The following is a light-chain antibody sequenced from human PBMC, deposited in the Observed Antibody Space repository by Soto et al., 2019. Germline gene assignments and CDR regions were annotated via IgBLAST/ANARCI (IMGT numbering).Light chain of an antibody. CDR2: GAS. V-gene: IGKV3-15*01. CDR1: QSVSNN. CDR3: QQCNSWPLT. J-gene: IGKJ4*01. Sequence: EIGMTQSPAILSVSPGERATLSCRASQSVSNNLGGYQQKAGQAPRLLIYGASTRPTGIPARFSGSGSGTEFTLTISSVQSDDFAIYYFQQCNSWPLTLGGGTKVEIK.